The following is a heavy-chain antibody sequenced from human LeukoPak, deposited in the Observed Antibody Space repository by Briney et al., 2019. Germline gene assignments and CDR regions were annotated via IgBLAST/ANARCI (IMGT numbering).Heavy chain of an antibody. J-gene: IGHJ2*01. D-gene: IGHD2-15*01. CDR3: AKTATLSPYVDWYFDL. CDR1: GGTFSSYT. Sequence: SVKVSCKASGGTFSSYTISWVRQAPGQGLEWMGRIIPILGIANYAQKFQGRVTITADKPTSTAYMELSSLRSEDTAVYYCAKTATLSPYVDWYFDLWGRGTLVTVSS. V-gene: IGHV1-69*02. CDR2: IIPILGIA.